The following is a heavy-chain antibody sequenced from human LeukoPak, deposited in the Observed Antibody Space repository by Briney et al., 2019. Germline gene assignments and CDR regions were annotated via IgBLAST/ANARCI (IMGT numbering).Heavy chain of an antibody. Sequence: QAGGSLRLSCAASGFTFSSYSMNWVRQAPGKGLEWVSYISSSSSTIYYADSVKGRFTISRDNAKNSLYLQMNSLRAEDTAVYYCGRDDYYDSSGYYPPPDAFDIWGQGTMVTVSS. J-gene: IGHJ3*02. CDR2: ISSSSSTI. CDR3: GRDDYYDSSGYYPPPDAFDI. D-gene: IGHD3-22*01. CDR1: GFTFSSYS. V-gene: IGHV3-48*04.